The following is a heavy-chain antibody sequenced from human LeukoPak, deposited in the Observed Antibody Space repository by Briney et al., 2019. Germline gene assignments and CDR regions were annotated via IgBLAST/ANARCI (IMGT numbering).Heavy chain of an antibody. CDR3: AKDVEDFWSGYLDY. CDR2: ISSSGSIV. J-gene: IGHJ4*02. V-gene: IGHV3-11*04. Sequence: GGSLRLSCAASGFTFSDYYMSWIRQAPGKGLEWVSYISSSGSIVYYADSVKGRFTISRDNAKNSLYLQMNSLRAEDTAVYYCAKDVEDFWSGYLDYWGQGTLVTVSS. CDR1: GFTFSDYY. D-gene: IGHD3-3*01.